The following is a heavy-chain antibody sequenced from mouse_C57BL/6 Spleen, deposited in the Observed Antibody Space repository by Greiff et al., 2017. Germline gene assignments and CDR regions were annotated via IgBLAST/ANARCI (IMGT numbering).Heavy chain of an antibody. CDR3: AKRGGTGTGYYAMDY. CDR1: GFSLTSYG. D-gene: IGHD4-1*01. Sequence: VQLVESGPGLVQPSQSLSITCTVSGFSLTSYGVHWVRQSPGKGLEWLGVIWRGGSTDYNAAFMSRLSITKDNSKSQVFFKMNSLQADDTAIYYCAKRGGTGTGYYAMDYGGQGTSVTVSS. V-gene: IGHV2-5*01. J-gene: IGHJ4*01. CDR2: IWRGGST.